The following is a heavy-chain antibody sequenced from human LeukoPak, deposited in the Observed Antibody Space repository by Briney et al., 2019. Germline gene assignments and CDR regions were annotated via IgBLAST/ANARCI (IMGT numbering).Heavy chain of an antibody. D-gene: IGHD4-4*01. Sequence: SETLSLTCSVSGGSIIHYYWSWIRQPPGNGLEWIGYIYYTGITNYSPSLTSRVSMSVDTSKNQFSLKLTSVTAADTAVYYCTRHAPVTVIGHGMGVWGQGTTVTVSS. V-gene: IGHV4-59*08. CDR3: TRHAPVTVIGHGMGV. CDR2: IYYTGIT. CDR1: GGSIIHYY. J-gene: IGHJ6*02.